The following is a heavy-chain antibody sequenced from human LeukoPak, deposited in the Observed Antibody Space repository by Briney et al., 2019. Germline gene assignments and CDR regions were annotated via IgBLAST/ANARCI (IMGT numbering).Heavy chain of an antibody. CDR1: GYRFTNYW. CDR3: AILYYYDSSGYYPQAGYFDY. V-gene: IGHV5-10-1*01. CDR2: IDPSDSYT. D-gene: IGHD3-22*01. Sequence: GESLKISCKGSGYRFTNYWISWVRQMPGKGLEWMGRIDPSDSYTNYSPSFQGHVTISADKSISTAYLQWSSLKASDTAMYYCAILYYYDSSGYYPQAGYFDYWGQGTLVTVSS. J-gene: IGHJ4*02.